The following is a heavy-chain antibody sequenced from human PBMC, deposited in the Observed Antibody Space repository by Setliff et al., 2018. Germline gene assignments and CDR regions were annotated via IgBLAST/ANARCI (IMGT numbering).Heavy chain of an antibody. D-gene: IGHD2-8*01. V-gene: IGHV1-18*01. CDR1: GYTFSNYG. J-gene: IGHJ4*02. CDR3: AKLVRYCTTTACQGASGAEF. CDR2: ISAYTGNK. Sequence: ASVKVSCKASGYTFSNYGIPWVRQAPGQGLEGMGWISAYTGNKKFAQKFQGRVTMTTDTSTSTAYLELRSLTSDDTAVYYCAKLVRYCTTTACQGASGAEFWGQGTLVTVSS.